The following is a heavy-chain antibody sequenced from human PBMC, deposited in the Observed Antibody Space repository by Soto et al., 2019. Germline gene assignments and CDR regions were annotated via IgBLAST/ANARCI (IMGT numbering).Heavy chain of an antibody. CDR3: ARLYSGWQP. J-gene: IGHJ5*02. Sequence: QITLKESGPTLVKPTQTLTLTCTFSGFSLSTTGVGVGWIRQPPGKALEWLALIYWYDDKRYSPSLKSRLTITKDTSKNQVVLRLTNMDPVDTATYYCARLYSGWQPCGQGTLVTVPS. CDR2: IYWYDDK. D-gene: IGHD5-12*01. CDR1: GFSLSTTGVG. V-gene: IGHV2-5*01.